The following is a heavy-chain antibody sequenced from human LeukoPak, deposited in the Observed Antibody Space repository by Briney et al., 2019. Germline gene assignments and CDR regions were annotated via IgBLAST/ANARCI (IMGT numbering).Heavy chain of an antibody. CDR1: GFTFSSYA. V-gene: IGHV3-23*01. CDR3: AKAHGSANYGDYQTDFDY. Sequence: GGSLRLSCAASGFTFSSYAMSWVRQAPGKGLEWVSAISGSGGSTYYADSVKGRFTISRDNSKNTLYLQMDSLRAEDTAVYYCAKAHGSANYGDYQTDFDYWGQGTLVTVSS. D-gene: IGHD4-17*01. CDR2: ISGSGGST. J-gene: IGHJ4*02.